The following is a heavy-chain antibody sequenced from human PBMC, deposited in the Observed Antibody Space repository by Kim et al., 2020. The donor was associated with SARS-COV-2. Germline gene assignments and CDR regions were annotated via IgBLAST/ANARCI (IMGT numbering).Heavy chain of an antibody. CDR2: IYYSGST. D-gene: IGHD4-17*01. CDR3: ARRMEGLRSVYYYYMDV. Sequence: SETLSLTCTVSGGSISSYYWSWMRQPPGKGLEWIGYIYYSGSTNYNPSLKSRVTISLDTSKNQFSLKLSSVSAADTAIYYCARRMEGLRSVYYYYMDVWGKGTTVTVSS. CDR1: GGSISSYY. J-gene: IGHJ6*03. V-gene: IGHV4-59*08.